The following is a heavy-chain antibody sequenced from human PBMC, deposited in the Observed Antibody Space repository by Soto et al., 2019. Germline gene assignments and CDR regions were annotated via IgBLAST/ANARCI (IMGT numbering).Heavy chain of an antibody. CDR1: GGTFSSYA. Sequence: VKVSCKASGGTFSSYAISWVRQAPGQGLEWMGGIIPIFGTANYAQKFQGRVTITADESTSTAYMELSSLRSEDTAVYYCASSPAYGDYASDAFDIWGQGTMVTVSS. CDR2: IIPIFGTA. J-gene: IGHJ3*02. V-gene: IGHV1-69*01. CDR3: ASSPAYGDYASDAFDI. D-gene: IGHD4-17*01.